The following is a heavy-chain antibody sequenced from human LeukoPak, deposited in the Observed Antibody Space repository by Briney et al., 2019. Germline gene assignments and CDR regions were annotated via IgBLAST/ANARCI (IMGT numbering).Heavy chain of an antibody. Sequence: PGGSLRLSCAASGFTFSSYWMHWVRQAPGKGLVWVSRINSDESSTSYADSVKGRFTISRDNAKNTLYLQMNSLRVEDTAVYYCARGYATRGTDSSVGFDYWGQGTLVTASS. D-gene: IGHD6-13*01. V-gene: IGHV3-74*01. CDR3: ARGYATRGTDSSVGFDY. CDR2: INSDESST. J-gene: IGHJ4*02. CDR1: GFTFSSYW.